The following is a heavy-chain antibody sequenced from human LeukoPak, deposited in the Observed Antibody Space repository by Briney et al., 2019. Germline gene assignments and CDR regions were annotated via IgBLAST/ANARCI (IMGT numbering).Heavy chain of an antibody. CDR1: GYTFTSYY. CDR2: INPSGGST. D-gene: IGHD1-26*01. V-gene: IGHV1-46*01. Sequence: ASVKVSCKASGYTFTSYYMHWVRQAPGQGLEWMGIINPSGGSTSYAQKFQGRVTMTRDKSSSTAYLQWSSLKASDTAMYYCARHARVGATQSWSDPWGQGTLVTVSS. J-gene: IGHJ5*02. CDR3: ARHARVGATQSWSDP.